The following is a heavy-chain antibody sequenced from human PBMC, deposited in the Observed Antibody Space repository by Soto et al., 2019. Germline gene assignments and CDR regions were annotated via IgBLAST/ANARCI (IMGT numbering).Heavy chain of an antibody. J-gene: IGHJ4*02. V-gene: IGHV1-69*13. CDR1: GGTFSSYA. CDR3: ARDLKSEHYDILTGYHRAPGAHFDY. Sequence: GASVKVSCKASGGTFSSYAISWVRQAPGQGLEWMGGIIPIFGTANYAQKFQGRVTITADESTSTAYMELSSLRSEDTAVYYCARDLKSEHYDILTGYHRAPGAHFDYWGQGTLVTVSS. CDR2: IIPIFGTA. D-gene: IGHD3-9*01.